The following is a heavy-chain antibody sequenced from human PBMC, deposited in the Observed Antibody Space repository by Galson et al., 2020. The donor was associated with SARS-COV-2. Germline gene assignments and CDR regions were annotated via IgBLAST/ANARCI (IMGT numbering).Heavy chain of an antibody. Sequence: GESLKISCAASGFNVNNNYMTWVRQAPGKGLEWVFYADSVKGRFTISRDTSKNTLYLQMNSLRVDDTAIYYCATWEGGDFDYWGQGTLVTVSS. V-gene: IGHV3-53*01. CDR3: ATWEGGDFDY. CDR1: GFNVNNNY. D-gene: IGHD1-26*01. J-gene: IGHJ4*02.